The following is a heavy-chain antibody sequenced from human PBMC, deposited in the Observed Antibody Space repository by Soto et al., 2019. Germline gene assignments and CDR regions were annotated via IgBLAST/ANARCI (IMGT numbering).Heavy chain of an antibody. D-gene: IGHD2-15*01. J-gene: IGHJ4*02. V-gene: IGHV2-5*02. CDR3: AHRRGRGRAIPAPYFDF. Sequence: QITLKESGPALVKPTQTLTLTCTLSGFSLSTSEMGVGWIRQPPGKALEWLGIIYGDDDTRNRPSLKSRLTITRDTSKNQVVLTLTAMYPADTATYYCAHRRGRGRAIPAPYFDFWGQGVPVTVSS. CDR1: GFSLSTSEMG. CDR2: IYGDDDT.